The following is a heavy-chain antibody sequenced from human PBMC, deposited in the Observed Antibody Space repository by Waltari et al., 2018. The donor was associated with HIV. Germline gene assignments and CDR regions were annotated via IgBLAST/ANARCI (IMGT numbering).Heavy chain of an antibody. D-gene: IGHD1-26*01. Sequence: EVQLVESGAALIQPGGSLRLSRAPPAFTLSRTYTNWVRQAPGKGLEWVSIIYGGGSTYYADSVKGRFTISRDNSKNTLYLQMKRLRAEDTAVYYCARVAPDGVGATGPFENWGQGTLVTVSS. CDR2: IYGGGST. CDR3: ARVAPDGVGATGPFEN. J-gene: IGHJ4*02. CDR1: AFTLSRTY. V-gene: IGHV3-53*01.